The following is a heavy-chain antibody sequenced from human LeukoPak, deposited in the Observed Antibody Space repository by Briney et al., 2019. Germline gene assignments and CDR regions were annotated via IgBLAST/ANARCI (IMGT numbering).Heavy chain of an antibody. Sequence: GASVKVSCKASGYTFTSYYMHWVRQAPGQGLEWMGIINPSGGSTSYAQKFQGRVTMTRDTSTSTVYMGLSSLRSEDTAVYYCARDRAGYCSGGSCYALDYWGQGTLVTVSS. CDR1: GYTFTSYY. D-gene: IGHD2-15*01. CDR2: INPSGGST. V-gene: IGHV1-46*01. CDR3: ARDRAGYCSGGSCYALDY. J-gene: IGHJ4*02.